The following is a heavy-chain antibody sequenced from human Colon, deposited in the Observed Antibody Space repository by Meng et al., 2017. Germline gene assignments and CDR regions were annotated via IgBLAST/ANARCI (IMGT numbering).Heavy chain of an antibody. J-gene: IGHJ4*02. CDR3: ARGASRAPYYFDY. CDR2: IYPGDSDT. V-gene: IGHV5-51*01. CDR1: GYSFTSYW. Sequence: GGSLRLSWKGSGYSFTSYWIGWVRQMPGKGLEWMGIIYPGDSDTRYSLSFQGQVTISADKSISTAYLQWSSLKASDTAMYYCARGASRAPYYFDYWGQGTLVTVSS. D-gene: IGHD4/OR15-4a*01.